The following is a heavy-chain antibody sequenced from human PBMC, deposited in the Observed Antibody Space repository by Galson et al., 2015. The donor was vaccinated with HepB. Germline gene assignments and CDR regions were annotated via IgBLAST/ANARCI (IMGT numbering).Heavy chain of an antibody. V-gene: IGHV1-18*04. CDR3: ARSGGSYLLDAFDI. D-gene: IGHD1-26*01. CDR1: GYTFTSYG. J-gene: IGHJ3*02. Sequence: SVKVSCKASGYTFTSYGISWVRQAPGQGLEWMGWISAYNGNTNYAQKLQGRVTMTTDTSTSTAFMELRSLRSDDTAVYYCARSGGSYLLDAFDIWGQGTMVTVSS. CDR2: ISAYNGNT.